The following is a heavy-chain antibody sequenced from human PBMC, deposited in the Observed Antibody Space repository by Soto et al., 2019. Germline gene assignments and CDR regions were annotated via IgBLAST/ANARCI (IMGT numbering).Heavy chain of an antibody. V-gene: IGHV1-18*01. Sequence: ASVKVSCKASGYTFTSYGISWVRQAPGQGPEWMGWVNAYNGNTNYAQKFQGRVTMTTDTSTSTAYMELRSLRSDDTAVYYCAREAVSGRTGFDYWGQGTLVTVSS. J-gene: IGHJ4*02. CDR1: GYTFTSYG. CDR3: AREAVSGRTGFDY. D-gene: IGHD6-19*01. CDR2: VNAYNGNT.